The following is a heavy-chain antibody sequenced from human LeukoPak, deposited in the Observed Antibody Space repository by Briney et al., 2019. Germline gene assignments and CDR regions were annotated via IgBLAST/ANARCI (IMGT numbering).Heavy chain of an antibody. D-gene: IGHD6-6*01. CDR3: ARARRGSTSSPFRSSIAARNYFDY. CDR2: INHSGST. CDR1: GGSFSGYY. Sequence: NPSETLSLTCAVYGGSFSGYYWSWIRQPPGKGLEWIGEINHSGSTNYNPSLKSRVTISGDTSKNQFSLKLSSVTAADTAVYYCARARRGSTSSPFRSSIAARNYFDYWGQGTLVAVSS. V-gene: IGHV4-34*01. J-gene: IGHJ4*02.